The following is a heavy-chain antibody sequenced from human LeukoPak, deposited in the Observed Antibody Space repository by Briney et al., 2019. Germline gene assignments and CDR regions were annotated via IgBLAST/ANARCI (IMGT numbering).Heavy chain of an antibody. J-gene: IGHJ4*02. CDR3: ARGASILYYYDSSGSSYYFDY. CDR1: GGSISSYY. Sequence: PSETLSLTCTVSGGSISSYYWSWIRQPAGKGLEWIGRIYATGSTNYNASLKSRVTMSVGTSKNQFSLKLSSVTAAGTAVYYCARGASILYYYDSSGSSYYFDYWGQGTLVTVSS. D-gene: IGHD3-22*01. V-gene: IGHV4-4*07. CDR2: IYATGST.